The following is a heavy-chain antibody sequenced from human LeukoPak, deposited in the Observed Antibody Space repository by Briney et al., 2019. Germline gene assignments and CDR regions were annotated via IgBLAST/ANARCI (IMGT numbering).Heavy chain of an antibody. CDR2: ISYDGSNK. CDR3: ARDGDIVVVPAAGTYMDV. D-gene: IGHD2-2*01. J-gene: IGHJ6*03. V-gene: IGHV3-30*01. CDR1: GFTFSSYA. Sequence: GGSLRLSCAASGFTFSSYAMHWVRQAPGKGLEWVAVISYDGSNKYYADSVKGRFTISRDNSKNTLHLQMNSLRAEDTAVYYCARDGDIVVVPAAGTYMDVWGKGTTVTVSS.